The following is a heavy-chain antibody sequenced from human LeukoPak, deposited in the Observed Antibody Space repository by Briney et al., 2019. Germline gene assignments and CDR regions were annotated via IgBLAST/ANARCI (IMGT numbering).Heavy chain of an antibody. D-gene: IGHD3-22*01. CDR3: ARAFYYYDSSGYYYVPPRAYYFDY. CDR1: GFTFSSYS. V-gene: IGHV3-21*01. J-gene: IGHJ4*02. CDR2: ISSSSGYI. Sequence: GGSLRLSCAASGFTFSSYSMNWVRQAPGKGLEWVSSISSSSGYIYYADSVKGRFTISRDNVKNSLYLQMNSLRAEDTAVYYCARAFYYYDSSGYYYVPPRAYYFDYWGQGTLVTVSS.